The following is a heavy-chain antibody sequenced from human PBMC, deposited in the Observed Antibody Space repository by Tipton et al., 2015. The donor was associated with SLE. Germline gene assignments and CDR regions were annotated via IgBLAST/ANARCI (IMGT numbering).Heavy chain of an antibody. J-gene: IGHJ6*02. CDR2: ISGGDGDI. Sequence: GSLRLSCAASGFNFTNYDMKWVRQAPGKGLEWVSAISGGDGDIYYADSVKGRFTISRDNSENTLYLQMSTLRVEDTALYYCANGMDVWGQGTMVTVSS. CDR3: ANGMDV. CDR1: GFNFTNYD. V-gene: IGHV3-23*01.